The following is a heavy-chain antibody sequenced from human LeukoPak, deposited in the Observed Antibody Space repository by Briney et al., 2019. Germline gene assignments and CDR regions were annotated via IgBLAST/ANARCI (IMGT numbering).Heavy chain of an antibody. CDR2: ISYDGSNK. D-gene: IGHD3-10*01. J-gene: IGHJ6*02. Sequence: GGSLRLSCAASGFTFSSYGMHWVRKAPGKGLEWVAVISYDGSNKYYADSVKGRFTISRDNSKNTLYLQMNSLRAEDTAVYYCAKDSGVRTYYYGMDVWGQGTTVTVSS. V-gene: IGHV3-30*18. CDR3: AKDSGVRTYYYGMDV. CDR1: GFTFSSYG.